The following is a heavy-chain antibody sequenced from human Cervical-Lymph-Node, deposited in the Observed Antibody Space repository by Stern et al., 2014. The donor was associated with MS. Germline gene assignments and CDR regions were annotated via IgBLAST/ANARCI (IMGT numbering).Heavy chain of an antibody. D-gene: IGHD4-11*01. J-gene: IGHJ2*01. Sequence: QVQLQESGPGLVKPSETLSLTCTVSGGSITNRDYWGWIRQSPGKGLEWIGSVYYSGITYYRPSLKSRATLSIDTSRNQFFLMLISVTATDTAVYFCARGVTAVTNYVPNWCFDLWGRGTLVTVSS. CDR1: GGSITNRDY. V-gene: IGHV4-39*02. CDR2: VYYSGIT. CDR3: ARGVTAVTNYVPNWCFDL.